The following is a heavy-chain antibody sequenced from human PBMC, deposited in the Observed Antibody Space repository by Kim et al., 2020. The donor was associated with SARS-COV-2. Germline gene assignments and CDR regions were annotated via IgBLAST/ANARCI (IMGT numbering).Heavy chain of an antibody. V-gene: IGHV4-4*02. J-gene: IGHJ5*02. CDR3: ARDRVAVAYNWFDP. CDR1: GGSISSSNW. CDR2: IYHSGST. Sequence: SETLSLTCAVSGGSISSSNWWSWVRQPPGKGLEWIGEIYHSGSTNYNPSLKSRVTISVDKSKNQFSLKLSSVTAADTAVYYCARDRVAVAYNWFDPWGQGTLVTVSS. D-gene: IGHD6-19*01.